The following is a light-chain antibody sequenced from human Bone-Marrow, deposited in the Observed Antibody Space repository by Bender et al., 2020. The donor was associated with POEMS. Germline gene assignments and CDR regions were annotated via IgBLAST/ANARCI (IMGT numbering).Light chain of an antibody. CDR2: GNT. CDR1: SSNIGADYD. CDR3: CSYVGSLTWV. J-gene: IGLJ3*02. V-gene: IGLV1-40*01. Sequence: QSVLTQPPSVSGAPGQRVTISCTGSSSNIGADYDVHWYQQLPGTAPKLLIYGNTNRPSGVPDRFSGSKSGTSASLAITGLQAEDEADYFCCSYVGSLTWVFGGGTKLTVL.